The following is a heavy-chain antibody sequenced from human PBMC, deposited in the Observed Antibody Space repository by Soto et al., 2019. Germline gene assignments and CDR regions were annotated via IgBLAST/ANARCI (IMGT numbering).Heavy chain of an antibody. CDR3: ARDSSSWYIVAGWFDP. CDR2: IYYSGST. J-gene: IGHJ5*02. V-gene: IGHV4-39*01. CDR1: GGSISSSSYY. Sequence: TLSLTCTVSGGSISSSSYYWGWIRQPPGKGLEWIGSIYYSGSTYYNPSLKSRVTISVDTSKNQFSLKLSSVTAADTAVYYCARDSSSWYIVAGWFDPWGQGTLVTV. D-gene: IGHD6-13*01.